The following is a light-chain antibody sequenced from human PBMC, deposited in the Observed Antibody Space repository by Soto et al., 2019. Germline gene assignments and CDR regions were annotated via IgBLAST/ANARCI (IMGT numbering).Light chain of an antibody. CDR3: QQYETFSGT. V-gene: IGKV1-5*01. Sequence: IHMTQSASTLSASVGNTVTVTCRASQSVSGWLAWYQQKKGEAPKLLIYDASALPRGVPSRFSGSGSGTKFTLTIASLQPDDFATYYCQQYETFSGTFGPGTKVDIK. J-gene: IGKJ1*01. CDR2: DAS. CDR1: QSVSGW.